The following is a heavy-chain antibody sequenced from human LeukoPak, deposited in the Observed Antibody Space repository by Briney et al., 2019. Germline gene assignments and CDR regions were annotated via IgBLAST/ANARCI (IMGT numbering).Heavy chain of an antibody. CDR2: IHCSGTT. Sequence: SETLSLTCTVSGGSISYYYWSWIRQSPAKGLEWIGHIHCSGTTNYNPSLKSRVTISVDTSKNQFSLELNSVAAADTAVYYCARAVSGYYYSLDYWGQGALVTVSS. CDR1: GGSISYYY. J-gene: IGHJ4*02. V-gene: IGHV4-59*01. D-gene: IGHD3-22*01. CDR3: ARAVSGYYYSLDY.